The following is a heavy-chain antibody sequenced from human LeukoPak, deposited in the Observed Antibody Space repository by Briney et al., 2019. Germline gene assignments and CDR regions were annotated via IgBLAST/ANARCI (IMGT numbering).Heavy chain of an antibody. J-gene: IGHJ3*02. CDR2: ISAYNGNT. D-gene: IGHD3-10*01. CDR1: GGTFSSYA. CDR3: AAWGGSVDYYGSGYAFDI. Sequence: ASVKVSCKASGGTFSSYAISWVRQAPGQGLEWMGWISAYNGNTNYAQKLQGRVTMTTDTSTSTAYMELSSLRSEDTAVYYCAAWGGSVDYYGSGYAFDIWGQGTMVTVSS. V-gene: IGHV1-18*01.